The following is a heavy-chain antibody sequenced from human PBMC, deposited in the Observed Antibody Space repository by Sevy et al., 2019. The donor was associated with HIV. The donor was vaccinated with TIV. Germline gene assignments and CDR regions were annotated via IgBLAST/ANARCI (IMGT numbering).Heavy chain of an antibody. CDR1: GFTFSNAW. Sequence: GGSLRLSCAASGFTFSNAWMSWVRQAPGRGLEWVGRIKSKTDGGTTDYAAPVKGRFTISRDDSKNTLYLQMNSLKTEDTAVYYCTTEYYDILTGYWGHFDYWGQGTLVTVSS. CDR3: TTEYYDILTGYWGHFDY. V-gene: IGHV3-15*01. D-gene: IGHD3-9*01. CDR2: IKSKTDGGTT. J-gene: IGHJ4*02.